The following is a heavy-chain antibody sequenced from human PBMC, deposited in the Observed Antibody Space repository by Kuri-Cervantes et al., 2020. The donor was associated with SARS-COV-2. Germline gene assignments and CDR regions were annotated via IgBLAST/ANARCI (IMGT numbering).Heavy chain of an antibody. J-gene: IGHJ6*02. CDR2: ISSSSSYI. Sequence: GKSLKISCAASGSTFSTYWISWVRQAPGKGLEWVSSISSSSSYIYYADSVKGRFTISRDNAKNSLYLQMNSLRAEDTAVYYCVVAATTNYYYYGMDVWGQGITVTVSS. V-gene: IGHV3-21*01. CDR3: VVAATTNYYYYGMDV. D-gene: IGHD2-15*01. CDR1: GSTFSTYW.